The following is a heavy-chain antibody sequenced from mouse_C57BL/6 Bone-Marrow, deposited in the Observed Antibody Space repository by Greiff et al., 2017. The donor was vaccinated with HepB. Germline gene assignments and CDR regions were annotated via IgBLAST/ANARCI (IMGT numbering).Heavy chain of an antibody. Sequence: EVHLVESGGGLVKPGGSLKLSCAASGFTFSSYAMSWVRQTPEKRLEWVATISDGGSYTYYPDNVKGRFTISRDNAKNNLYLQMSHLKSEDTAMYYCARDLDYQYYAMDYWGQGTSVTVSS. D-gene: IGHD2-4*01. V-gene: IGHV5-4*01. CDR1: GFTFSSYA. CDR3: ARDLDYQYYAMDY. J-gene: IGHJ4*01. CDR2: ISDGGSYT.